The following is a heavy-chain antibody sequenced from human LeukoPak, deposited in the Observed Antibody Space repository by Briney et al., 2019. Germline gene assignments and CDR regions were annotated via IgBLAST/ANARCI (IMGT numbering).Heavy chain of an antibody. CDR2: IRSKAYGGTT. J-gene: IGHJ4*02. CDR1: GFSFGDYA. V-gene: IGHV3-49*04. Sequence: DPGGSLRLSCTASGFSFGDYAMSWVRQAPGKGREWVGFIRSKAYGGTTEYAASVKGRFTISRDDSKSIAYLQMNSLKTEDTAVYYCSRGTVLVAAGGYYFDYWGQGTLVTVSS. CDR3: SRGTVLVAAGGYYFDY. D-gene: IGHD2-15*01.